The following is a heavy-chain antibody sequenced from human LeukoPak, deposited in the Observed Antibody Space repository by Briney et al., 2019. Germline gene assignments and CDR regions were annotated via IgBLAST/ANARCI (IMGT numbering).Heavy chain of an antibody. CDR2: ISGSGGST. J-gene: IGHJ4*02. Sequence: GGSLRLSCAASGFTFSSYAMSWVRQAPGKGLEWVSAISGSGGSTYYTDSVKGRFTISRDNSKNTLYLQMNSLRAEDTAVYYCAKDSQPRMVRGVPFDYWGQGTLVTVSS. D-gene: IGHD3-10*01. CDR1: GFTFSSYA. CDR3: AKDSQPRMVRGVPFDY. V-gene: IGHV3-23*01.